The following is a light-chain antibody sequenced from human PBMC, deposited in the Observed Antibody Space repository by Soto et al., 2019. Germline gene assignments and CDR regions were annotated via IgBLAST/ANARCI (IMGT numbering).Light chain of an antibody. CDR1: QSVSSSY. J-gene: IGKJ1*01. Sequence: IVLPQSPGTLSLSPGERATLSCRAIQSVSSSYLSWYQQKPGQAPRLLIYGASTRATGIPDRFSGSGSGTDFSLTISRLEPEDFAVYYCQQYGDSPTWTFGQGTKVDI. V-gene: IGKV3-20*01. CDR3: QQYGDSPTWT. CDR2: GAS.